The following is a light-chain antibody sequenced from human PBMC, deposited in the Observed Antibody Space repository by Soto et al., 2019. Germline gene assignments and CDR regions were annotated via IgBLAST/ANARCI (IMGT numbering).Light chain of an antibody. CDR2: SNY. V-gene: IGLV1-44*01. CDR1: NSNIGSNP. J-gene: IGLJ2*01. Sequence: QSVLTQPPSASGTPGQRVTISCSGSNSNIGSNPVHWYQQFPGTAPKVLIYSNYQRPSGDPDRFSGSKLGTSASLAISGLQSEDEADYYCAAWDDRLSDPLFGGGTQSPS. CDR3: AAWDDRLSDPL.